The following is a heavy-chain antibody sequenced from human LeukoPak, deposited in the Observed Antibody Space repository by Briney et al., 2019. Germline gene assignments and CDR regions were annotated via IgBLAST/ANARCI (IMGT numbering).Heavy chain of an antibody. CDR1: GGPITNYF. V-gene: IGHV4-59*01. CDR3: ARDFPPYGDYIGPYFDY. J-gene: IGHJ4*02. Sequence: SETLSLTCTVSGGPITNYFWSWIRQPPGKGPEWIGSISDSGSTNYNPSLKSRVTMSVDSSKNHFSLKLTSVTAADTAVYYCARDFPPYGDYIGPYFDYWGQGTLVTVSS. D-gene: IGHD4-17*01. CDR2: ISDSGST.